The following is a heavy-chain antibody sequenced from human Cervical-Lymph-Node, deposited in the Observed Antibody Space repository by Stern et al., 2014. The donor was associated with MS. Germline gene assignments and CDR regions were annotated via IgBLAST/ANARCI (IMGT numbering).Heavy chain of an antibody. Sequence: QVQLVESGGGVVQPGGSLRLSCEASGFSFKRYAVHWVRQAPGKGLEWVAVVSSDGGNKYYAESVKGRFTISRDNSRNTMSLQMNTLRAEDTSIYYCAREIAVVAVSKGFDIWGQGTMVTVSS. CDR3: AREIAVVAVSKGFDI. D-gene: IGHD2-15*01. V-gene: IGHV3-30*01. J-gene: IGHJ3*02. CDR2: VSSDGGNK. CDR1: GFSFKRYA.